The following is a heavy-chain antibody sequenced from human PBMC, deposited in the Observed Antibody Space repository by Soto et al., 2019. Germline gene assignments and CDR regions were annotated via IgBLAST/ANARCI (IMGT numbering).Heavy chain of an antibody. D-gene: IGHD3-3*01. V-gene: IGHV4-30-4*01. CDR2: IYYSGTT. CDR3: ALRFGTA. J-gene: IGHJ6*02. CDR1: GASISSVDYS. Sequence: QVQLQESGPGLVKPSQTLSLTCTVSGASISSVDYSWTWIRQPPGKGLEWIGYIYYSGTTYYNPSLNSRVSISLDTHKNRFSLKLTSVTAADTGVYYCALRFGTAWGQGTTVTVSS.